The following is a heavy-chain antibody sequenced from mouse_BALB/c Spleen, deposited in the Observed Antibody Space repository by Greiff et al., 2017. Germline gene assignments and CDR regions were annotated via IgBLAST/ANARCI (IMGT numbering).Heavy chain of an antibody. CDR1: GDSITSGY. J-gene: IGHJ4*01. V-gene: IGHV3-8*02. Sequence: EVQLQQSGPSLVKPSQTLSLTCSVTGDSITSGYWNWIRKFPGNKLEYMGYISYSGSTYYNPSLKSRISITRDTSKNQYYLQLNSVTTEDTATYYCARYDYDLLYAMDYWGQGTSVTVSS. CDR3: ARYDYDLLYAMDY. CDR2: ISYSGST. D-gene: IGHD2-4*01.